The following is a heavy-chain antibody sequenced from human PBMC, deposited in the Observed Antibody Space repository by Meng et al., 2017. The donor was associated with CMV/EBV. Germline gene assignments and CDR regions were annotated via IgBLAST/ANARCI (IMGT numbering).Heavy chain of an antibody. CDR1: GYTFTGYY. CDR2: INPNSGGT. D-gene: IGHD1-26*01. J-gene: IGHJ4*02. Sequence: SVKVSCKASGYTFTGYYMHWVRQAPGQGLEWMGWINPNSGGTNYAQKFQGRVTMTRDTSISTAYMELSRLRSDDTAVYYCARNEYSGSYLKADYWGQGTLVTVSS. CDR3: ARNEYSGSYLKADY. V-gene: IGHV1-2*02.